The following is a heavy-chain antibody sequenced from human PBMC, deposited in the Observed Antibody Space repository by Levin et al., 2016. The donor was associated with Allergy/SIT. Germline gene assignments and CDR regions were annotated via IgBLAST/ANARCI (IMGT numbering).Heavy chain of an antibody. V-gene: IGHV3-33*01. CDR2: IWYDGSNK. Sequence: GGSLRLSCAASGFTFSSYGMHWVRQAPGKGLEWVAVIWYDGSNKYYADSVKGRFTISRDNSKNTLYLQMNSLRAEDTAVYYCARGSVVYNWNYGDYWGQGTLVTVSS. J-gene: IGHJ4*02. CDR3: ARGSVVYNWNYGDY. D-gene: IGHD1-7*01. CDR1: GFTFSSYG.